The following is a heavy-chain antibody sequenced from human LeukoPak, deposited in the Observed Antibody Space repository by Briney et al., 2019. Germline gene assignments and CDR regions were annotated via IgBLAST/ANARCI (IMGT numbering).Heavy chain of an antibody. CDR2: INPNSGGT. J-gene: IGHJ4*02. CDR1: GYTFTGYY. D-gene: IGHD1-26*01. Sequence: ASVKVSCKASGYTFTGYYMHWVRQAPGQGLEWMGWINPNSGGTSYAQKFQGRVTMTRDTSISTAYMELSRLRSDDTAVYYCAKEGGAFAFDYWGQGTLVTISS. V-gene: IGHV1-2*02. CDR3: AKEGGAFAFDY.